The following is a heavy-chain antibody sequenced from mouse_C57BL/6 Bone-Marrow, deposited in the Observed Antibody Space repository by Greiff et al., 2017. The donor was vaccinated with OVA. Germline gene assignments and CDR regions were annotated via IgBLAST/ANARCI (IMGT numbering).Heavy chain of an antibody. D-gene: IGHD2-3*01. Sequence: EVKLQQSGPVLARPGASVKMSCKTSGYTFPSYWMHWVNQRPGQGLEWIGAIYTGTSDNSYNQKFKGKAKLTAVTSASTAYMELSSLTNEYSAVYYCTSRLLRLDYYAMDYWGQGTSVTVSS. J-gene: IGHJ4*01. V-gene: IGHV1-5*01. CDR3: TSRLLRLDYYAMDY. CDR2: IYTGTSDN. CDR1: GYTFPSYW.